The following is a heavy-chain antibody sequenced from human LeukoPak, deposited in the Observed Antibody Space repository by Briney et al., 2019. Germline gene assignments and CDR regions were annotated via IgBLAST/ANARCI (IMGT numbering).Heavy chain of an antibody. J-gene: IGHJ4*02. CDR2: INPNSGGT. V-gene: IGHV1-2*02. Sequence: ASVKVSCKTSGYTFTGYYMHWVRQAPGQGLEWMGWINPNSGGTNYAQKFQGRVTMTRDTSISTAYMELSRLRSDDTVVYHCARAVVVVAATMIDYWGQGTLVTVSS. D-gene: IGHD2-15*01. CDR3: ARAVVVVAATMIDY. CDR1: GYTFTGYY.